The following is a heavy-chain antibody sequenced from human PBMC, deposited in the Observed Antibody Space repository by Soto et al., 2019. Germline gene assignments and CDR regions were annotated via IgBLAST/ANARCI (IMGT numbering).Heavy chain of an antibody. D-gene: IGHD3-22*01. CDR2: INPSGGST. J-gene: IGHJ5*02. Sequence: ASVKVSCQASGYTFTSYYMHWVRQAPGQGLEWMGIINPSGGSTSYAQKFQGRVTMTRDTSTSPVYMELSSLRSEDTAVYYCARSPRPYYDSSGYYFENWFDPWGQGTLVTVSS. CDR1: GYTFTSYY. CDR3: ARSPRPYYDSSGYYFENWFDP. V-gene: IGHV1-46*01.